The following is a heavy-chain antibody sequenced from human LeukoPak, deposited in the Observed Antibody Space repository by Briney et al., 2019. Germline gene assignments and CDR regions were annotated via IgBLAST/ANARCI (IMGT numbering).Heavy chain of an antibody. CDR3: ARAGNYDFWSGYYPSYYYMDV. Sequence: PSETLSLTCAVYGGSFSGYYWSWIRQPPGKGLEWLGEINHSGSTNYNPSLKSRVNISVDTSKTQFSLKLSSVTAADTAVYYCARAGNYDFWSGYYPSYYYMDVWGKGTTVTVSS. D-gene: IGHD3-3*01. V-gene: IGHV4-34*01. CDR1: GGSFSGYY. CDR2: INHSGST. J-gene: IGHJ6*03.